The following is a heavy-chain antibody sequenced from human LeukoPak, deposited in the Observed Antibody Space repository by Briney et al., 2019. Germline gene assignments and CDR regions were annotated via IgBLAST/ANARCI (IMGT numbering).Heavy chain of an antibody. Sequence: GGSLGLSCAASGFTFSNAWMSWVRQAPGKGLEWVGRIKSKTDGGTTDYAAPVKGRFTISRDDSKNTLYLQMNSLKTEDTAVYYCTTVQSTLWFGELTSIGYYCYYYMDVWGKGTTVTVSS. V-gene: IGHV3-15*01. J-gene: IGHJ6*03. D-gene: IGHD3-10*01. CDR1: GFTFSNAW. CDR3: TTVQSTLWFGELTSIGYYCYYYMDV. CDR2: IKSKTDGGTT.